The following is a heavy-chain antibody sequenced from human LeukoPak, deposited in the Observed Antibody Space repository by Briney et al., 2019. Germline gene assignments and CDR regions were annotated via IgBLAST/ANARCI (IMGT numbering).Heavy chain of an antibody. V-gene: IGHV3-30*02. D-gene: IGHD5-24*01. J-gene: IGHJ4*02. CDR3: AKDQAMATAHFDY. Sequence: GGSLRLSCAASGFTFSSYGMHWVRQAPGKGLEWVAFIRYDGSNKYYADSVKGRFTISRDNSKNTLYLQMNSLRAEDTAVYYCAKDQAMATAHFDYWGQGTLVTVSS. CDR1: GFTFSSYG. CDR2: IRYDGSNK.